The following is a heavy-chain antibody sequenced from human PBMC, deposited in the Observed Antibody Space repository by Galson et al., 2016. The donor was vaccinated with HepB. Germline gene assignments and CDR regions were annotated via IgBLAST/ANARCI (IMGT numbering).Heavy chain of an antibody. CDR3: ARHEGFRGRGFYYGPDI. V-gene: IGHV4-59*08. CDR2: IYYSGST. J-gene: IGHJ6*02. Sequence: SETLSLTCTVSGGSMTSYYWSWIRQSPGKGLEWIGYIYYSGSTEYNPSLKSRVTMSVDMSMNHFSLDLSAVTAADTAVYYCARHEGFRGRGFYYGPDIWGQGTTVTVSS. D-gene: IGHD3-10*01. CDR1: GGSMTSYY.